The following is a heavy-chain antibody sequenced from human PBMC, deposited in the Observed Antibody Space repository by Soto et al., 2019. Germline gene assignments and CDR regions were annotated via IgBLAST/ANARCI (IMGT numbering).Heavy chain of an antibody. D-gene: IGHD6-19*01. J-gene: IGHJ6*02. V-gene: IGHV3-23*01. Sequence: VGSLRLSCAASGFTFSSYAMSWVRQAPGKGLEWVSAISGSGGSTYYADSVKGRFTISRDNTKNTLYLKMNSLRAEDTAVYYCAKGSYSSGWYSREYYYYGMDVWGQGTTVTVSS. CDR3: AKGSYSSGWYSREYYYYGMDV. CDR2: ISGSGGST. CDR1: GFTFSSYA.